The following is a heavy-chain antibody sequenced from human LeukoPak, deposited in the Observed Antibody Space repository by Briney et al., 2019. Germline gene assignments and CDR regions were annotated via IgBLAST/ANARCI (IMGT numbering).Heavy chain of an antibody. Sequence: GGSLRLSCAASGFTFSSYAMHWVRQAPGKGLEWVAVISYDGSNKYYADSVKGRFTISRDNSKNTLYLQMNSLRAEDTAVYYCARDLGVGVEQGWQDIWGQGTMVTVSS. V-gene: IGHV3-30-3*01. D-gene: IGHD1/OR15-1a*01. J-gene: IGHJ3*02. CDR3: ARDLGVGVEQGWQDI. CDR2: ISYDGSNK. CDR1: GFTFSSYA.